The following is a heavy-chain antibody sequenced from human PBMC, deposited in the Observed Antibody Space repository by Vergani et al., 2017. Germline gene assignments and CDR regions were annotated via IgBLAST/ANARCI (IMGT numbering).Heavy chain of an antibody. Sequence: ELHLVQSGGGLVQPGESLRLSCAPSGFTVSDSYMTWVRQAPGKGLEWVSIIYTDGTTAYADSVKGRFTISRDDSKNTLFLDMNNLRPEDTAVYYCSLGVMDFYDPSGHEARDCWGQGTLVTVSS. V-gene: IGHV3-66*02. CDR2: IYTDGTT. D-gene: IGHD3-22*01. CDR1: GFTVSDSY. CDR3: SLGVMDFYDPSGHEARDC. J-gene: IGHJ4*02.